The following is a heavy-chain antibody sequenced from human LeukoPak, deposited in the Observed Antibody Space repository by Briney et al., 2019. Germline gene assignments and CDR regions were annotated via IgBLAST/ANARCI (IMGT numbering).Heavy chain of an antibody. CDR1: GYTFTSYG. D-gene: IGHD4-23*01. Sequence: GASVTVSCKASGYTFTSYGISWVRQAPGQGLEWMGWISAYNGNTNYAQKLQGRVTMTTDTSTSTAYMELRSLRSDDTSVYYCARDSPPGNHRVEYFQHWGQGALVTVSS. V-gene: IGHV1-18*01. CDR2: ISAYNGNT. J-gene: IGHJ1*01. CDR3: ARDSPPGNHRVEYFQH.